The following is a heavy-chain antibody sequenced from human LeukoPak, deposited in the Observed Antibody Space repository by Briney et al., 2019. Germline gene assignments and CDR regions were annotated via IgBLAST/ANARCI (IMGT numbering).Heavy chain of an antibody. V-gene: IGHV4-38-2*01. D-gene: IGHD3-10*01. CDR2: IYHSGST. Sequence: SETLSLTCAVSGYSISSGYYWGWIRQPPGKGLEWIGSIYHSGSTYYNPSLKSRVTISVDTSKNQFSLKLSSVTAADTAVYYCARHWFGESTYFDYWGQGTLVTVSS. CDR1: GYSISSGYY. CDR3: ARHWFGESTYFDY. J-gene: IGHJ4*02.